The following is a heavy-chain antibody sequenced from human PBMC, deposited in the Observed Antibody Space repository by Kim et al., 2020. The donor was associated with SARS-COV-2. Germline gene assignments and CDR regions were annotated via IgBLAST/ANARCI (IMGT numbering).Heavy chain of an antibody. CDR1: GVYV. D-gene: IGHD6-19*01. V-gene: IGHV3-30*03. CDR3: ATDGGTSGRCGYFDY. Sequence: GGSLRLSCATSGVYVIHWVRHAPGKGLAWVAAMSSVGVSKYCADFDKGRFTISRDNSRNTVWKQLNNGRDKRSAVYYSATDGGTSGRCGYFDYCSQGTLVTVS. J-gene: IGHJ4*02. CDR2: MSSVGVSK.